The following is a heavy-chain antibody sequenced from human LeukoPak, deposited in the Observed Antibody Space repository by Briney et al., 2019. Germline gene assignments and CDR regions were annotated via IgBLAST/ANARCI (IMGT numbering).Heavy chain of an antibody. CDR1: GYTFTDYY. CDR2: INPNSGGT. CDR3: ARDRPGSDFWSGYQPYYFDY. D-gene: IGHD3-3*01. J-gene: IGHJ4*02. V-gene: IGHV1-2*02. Sequence: GASVKVSCKXSGYTFTDYYMHWVRQAPGQGLEWMGWINPNSGGTNYAQKFQGRVTMTRDTSISTAYMELSRLRSDDTAVYYCARDRPGSDFWSGYQPYYFDYWGQGTLVTVSS.